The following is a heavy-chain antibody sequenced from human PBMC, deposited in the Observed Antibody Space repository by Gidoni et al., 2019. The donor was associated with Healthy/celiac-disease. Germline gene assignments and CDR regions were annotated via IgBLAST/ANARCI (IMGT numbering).Heavy chain of an antibody. J-gene: IGHJ3*01. CDR2: INHSGSN. V-gene: IGHV4-34*01. Sequence: QVQLQQWGAGLLKPSETLSLTCAVYSGSFSAYYWSWIRQPPGKGLEWIGEINHSGSNKYNAALKSRGTIIVETSTNQFSLKQSSVMAADKAVDYCAGTDEGGSDAFDFWGQGTMVTVSS. CDR1: SGSFSAYY. CDR3: AGTDEGGSDAFDF. D-gene: IGHD3-16*01.